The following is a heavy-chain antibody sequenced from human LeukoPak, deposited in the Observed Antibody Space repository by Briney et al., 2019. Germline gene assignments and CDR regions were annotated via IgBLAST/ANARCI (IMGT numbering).Heavy chain of an antibody. CDR1: GFTFSSYA. V-gene: IGHV4-59*08. CDR2: IYYSGST. J-gene: IGHJ4*02. Sequence: GSLRLSCAASGFTFSSYAMSWIRQPPGKGLEWIGYIYYSGSTNYNPSLKSRVTISVDTSKNQFSLKLSSVTAADTAVYYCARHPPPWTPLDYWGQGTLVTVSS. CDR3: ARHPPPWTPLDY. D-gene: IGHD1-1*01.